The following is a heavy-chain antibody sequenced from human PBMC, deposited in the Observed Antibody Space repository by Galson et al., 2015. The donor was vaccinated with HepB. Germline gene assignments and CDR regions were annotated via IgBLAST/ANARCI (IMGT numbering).Heavy chain of an antibody. V-gene: IGHV3-23*01. CDR3: AKDPWDSSGWYGTWFDP. Sequence: SLRLSCAASEFTLSSYGMRWVRQAPGKGLEWVSSISSSGGSTHYADSVKGRFTISRDNSKNTLYLEMNSLRADDTAIYYCAKDPWDSSGWYGTWFDPWGQGTLVTVSS. CDR2: ISSSGGST. D-gene: IGHD6-19*01. CDR1: EFTLSSYG. J-gene: IGHJ5*02.